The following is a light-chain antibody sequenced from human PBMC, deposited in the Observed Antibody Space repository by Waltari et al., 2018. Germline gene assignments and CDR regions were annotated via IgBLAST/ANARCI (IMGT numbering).Light chain of an antibody. V-gene: IGLV2-14*01. CDR1: SRDIGRYTY. Sequence: QSVLTQPASVSGSPGQSVTIPCTGTSRDIGRYTYVSWYQQRPATAPQLLIYDVTIRPSGVSNRFSGSKSDNTASLTISGLQAEDEASYYCCSYADSGTLVFGGGTKLTVL. J-gene: IGLJ3*02. CDR2: DVT. CDR3: CSYADSGTLV.